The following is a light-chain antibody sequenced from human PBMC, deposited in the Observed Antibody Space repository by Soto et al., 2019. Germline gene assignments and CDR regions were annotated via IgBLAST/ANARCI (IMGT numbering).Light chain of an antibody. CDR1: PSISSW. J-gene: IGKJ1*01. CDR3: QQYNSSTWT. CDR2: DAS. V-gene: IGKV1-5*01. Sequence: DIQMTQSPSTLSASVGDRVTITCRASPSISSWLAWYQQKPGKAPKLLIYDASSLESGVPSRFSGSGSGTEFTLTISSLQPDDLATDYDQQYNSSTWTFGQGTKVDSK.